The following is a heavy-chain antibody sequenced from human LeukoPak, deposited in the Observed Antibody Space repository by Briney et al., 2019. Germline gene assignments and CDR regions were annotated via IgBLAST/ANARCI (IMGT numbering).Heavy chain of an antibody. J-gene: IGHJ4*02. D-gene: IGHD2-15*01. V-gene: IGHV1-2*02. CDR1: GSTFTAYY. CDR3: ASEAYCSGGSCSLHRVAS. CDR2: IDTNSGGT. Sequence: GASVKVSCKASGSTFTAYYMHWVRQAPGQGLELMGWIDTNSGGTNYAQKFQGRVTITRDTFIGTAYMELSSLISDDTAVYYCASEAYCSGGSCSLHRVASWGQGTLVTVSS.